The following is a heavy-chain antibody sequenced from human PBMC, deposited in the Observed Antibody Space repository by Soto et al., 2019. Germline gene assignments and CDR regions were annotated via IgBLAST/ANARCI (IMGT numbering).Heavy chain of an antibody. CDR2: IYYSGST. V-gene: IGHV4-31*03. CDR1: VGSISSGGYY. D-gene: IGHD3-16*01. Sequence: QVQLQESGPGLVKPSQTLSLTCTVSVGSISSGGYYWSWIRQHPGKGLEWIGYIYYSGSTYYNPSLKSRVTISVDTSKNQFSLKLSSVTAADTAVYYCARSIITDTLPYYYYYYMDVWGKGTTVTVSS. CDR3: ARSIITDTLPYYYYYYMDV. J-gene: IGHJ6*03.